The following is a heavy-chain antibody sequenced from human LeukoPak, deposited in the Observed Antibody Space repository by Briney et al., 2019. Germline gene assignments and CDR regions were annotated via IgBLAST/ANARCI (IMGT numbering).Heavy chain of an antibody. V-gene: IGHV1-2*04. CDR3: ARDSSSWSYYYYGMDV. CDR2: INPNSGGT. CDR1: GYTFTGYY. D-gene: IGHD6-13*01. J-gene: IGHJ6*02. Sequence: GASVKVSCKASGYTFTGYYMHWVRQAPGQGLEWMGWINPNSGGTNYAQKFQGWVTLTRDTSISTAYMELSRLRSDDTAVYYCARDSSSWSYYYYGMDVWGQGTTVTVSS.